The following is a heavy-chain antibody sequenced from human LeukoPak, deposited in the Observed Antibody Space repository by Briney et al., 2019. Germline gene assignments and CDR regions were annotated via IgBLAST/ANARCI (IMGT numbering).Heavy chain of an antibody. D-gene: IGHD2-2*01. CDR2: ISGSGGST. V-gene: IGHV3-23*01. Sequence: PGGSLRLSCAASGFTFSSYGLSWVRQAPGKGLEWVSAISGSGGSTYYADSVKGRFTISRDNSKNTLYLQTNSLRAEDTAVYYCAKSLESTNYYYYMDVWGKGTTVTVSS. J-gene: IGHJ6*03. CDR3: AKSLESTNYYYYMDV. CDR1: GFTFSSYG.